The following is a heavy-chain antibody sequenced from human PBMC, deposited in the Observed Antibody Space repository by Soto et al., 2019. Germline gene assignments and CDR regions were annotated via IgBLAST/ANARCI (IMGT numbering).Heavy chain of an antibody. CDR1: GYTFTGYY. CDR2: INPNSGGT. J-gene: IGHJ4*02. CDR3: VRDGGMATVPTLDFDY. D-gene: IGHD4-4*01. V-gene: IGHV1-2*04. Sequence: ASVKVSCKASGYTFTGYYIHWVRQAPGQGLEWMGWINPNSGGTNYAQKFQGWVTMTRDTSISTAYMELSRLRSDDTAVYHCVRDGGMATVPTLDFDYWGQGTLVTVS.